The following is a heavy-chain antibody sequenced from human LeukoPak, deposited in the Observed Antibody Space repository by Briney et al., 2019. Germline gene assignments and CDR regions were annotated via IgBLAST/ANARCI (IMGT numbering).Heavy chain of an antibody. J-gene: IGHJ6*03. V-gene: IGHV3-23*01. CDR2: ISGSGGST. CDR1: GFTFDDYG. CDR3: ASGYSSSWYYYYYMDV. Sequence: GGSLRLSCAASGFTFDDYGMSWVRQAPGKGLEWVSAISGSGGSTYYADSVKGRFTISRDNSKNTLYLQMNSLRAEDTAVYYCASGYSSSWYYYYYMDVWGKGTTVTVSS. D-gene: IGHD6-13*01.